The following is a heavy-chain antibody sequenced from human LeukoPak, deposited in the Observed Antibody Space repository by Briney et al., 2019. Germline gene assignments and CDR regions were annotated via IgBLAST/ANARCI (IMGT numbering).Heavy chain of an antibody. J-gene: IGHJ2*01. D-gene: IGHD3-9*01. Sequence: GGSLRLSCAASGFTFSSYWMSWVRQAPGKGLEWVANIKQDGSEKYYVDSVKGRFTISRDNAKNSLYLQMSSLRAEDTAVYYCARVRHVLRYFDWLLSNWYFDLWGRGTLVTVSS. CDR1: GFTFSSYW. V-gene: IGHV3-7*03. CDR3: ARVRHVLRYFDWLLSNWYFDL. CDR2: IKQDGSEK.